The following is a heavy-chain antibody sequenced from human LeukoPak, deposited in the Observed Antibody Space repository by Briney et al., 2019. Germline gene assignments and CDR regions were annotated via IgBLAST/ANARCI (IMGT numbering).Heavy chain of an antibody. CDR2: IGASGGST. CDR1: GFTFSSYA. D-gene: IGHD3-9*01. V-gene: IGHV3-23*01. CDR3: AKAEGYDILTGLDY. Sequence: GGSLRLSCATSGFTFSSYAMSWVRQAPGKGLEWVSGIGASGGSTYYADSVKGRFTISRDNSKNTLYLQMNSLRTEDTAVYYCAKAEGYDILTGLDYWGQGTLVIVSS. J-gene: IGHJ4*02.